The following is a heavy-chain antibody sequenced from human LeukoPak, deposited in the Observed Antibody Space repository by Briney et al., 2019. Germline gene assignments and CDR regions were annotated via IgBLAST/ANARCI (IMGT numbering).Heavy chain of an antibody. CDR3: ARVRCSSTSCLHYMDV. CDR2: INHSGST. CDR1: GGSFSGYY. Sequence: SETLSLTCAVYGGSFSGYYWSWIRQPPGKGLEWIGEINHSGSTNYNPSLKSRVTISVDTSKNQFSLKLSSVTAADTAVYHCARVRCSSTSCLHYMDVWGKGTTVTVSS. D-gene: IGHD2-2*01. J-gene: IGHJ6*03. V-gene: IGHV4-34*01.